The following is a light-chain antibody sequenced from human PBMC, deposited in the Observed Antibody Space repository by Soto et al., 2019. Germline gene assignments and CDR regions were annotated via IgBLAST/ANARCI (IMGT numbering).Light chain of an antibody. V-gene: IGKV3-20*01. CDR2: GAS. J-gene: IGKJ5*01. CDR1: QSVSSNH. Sequence: DIVLTQSPGTLSLSPGERATLSCRASQSVSSNHLAWYQQKPGQAPRLLISGASRRATGIPDRFSGSGSGTDFTLPISSLQPEDFAVYSCQQYSKAPITFGQGTRLEIK. CDR3: QQYSKAPIT.